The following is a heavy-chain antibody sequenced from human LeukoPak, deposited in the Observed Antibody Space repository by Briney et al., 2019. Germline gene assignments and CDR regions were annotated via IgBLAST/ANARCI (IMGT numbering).Heavy chain of an antibody. V-gene: IGHV4-59*01. CDR2: IYYTGST. D-gene: IGHD1-26*01. Sequence: SATLPLTCTVSGVSISSDYWSWIRQPPGKGLEWIGYIYYTGSTNYNPSLKRRVTISLDRSKNQFPLKLNSVTAADTAVYYCARYSGMVALDYWGQGTLVTVSS. CDR1: GVSISSDY. CDR3: ARYSGMVALDY. J-gene: IGHJ4*02.